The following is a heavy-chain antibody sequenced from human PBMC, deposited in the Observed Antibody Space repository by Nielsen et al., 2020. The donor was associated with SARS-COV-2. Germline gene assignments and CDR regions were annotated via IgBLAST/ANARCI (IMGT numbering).Heavy chain of an antibody. D-gene: IGHD6-13*01. CDR2: ISTYKGNT. Sequence: ASVKVSCKASGYTFTSYGISWVRQAPGQGLEWMGWISTYKGNTNYAQKLQGRVTMTTDTSTSTAYMELRSLRSDDTAVYYCARVSEEQQLVLFDYWGQGTLVTVSS. J-gene: IGHJ4*02. CDR1: GYTFTSYG. CDR3: ARVSEEQQLVLFDY. V-gene: IGHV1-18*01.